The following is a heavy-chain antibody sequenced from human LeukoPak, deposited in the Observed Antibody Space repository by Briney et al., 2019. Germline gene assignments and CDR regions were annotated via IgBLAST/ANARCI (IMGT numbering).Heavy chain of an antibody. CDR2: ISSSSSYI. CDR1: GFTVSSNY. Sequence: GGSLRLSCAASGFTVSSNYMSWVRQAPGKGLEWVSSISSSSSYIYYADSVKGRFTISRDNAKNSLYLQMNSLRAEDTAVYYCARGLVYYDILTTLGGEYYFDYWGQGTLVTVSS. J-gene: IGHJ4*02. V-gene: IGHV3-21*01. CDR3: ARGLVYYDILTTLGGEYYFDY. D-gene: IGHD3-9*01.